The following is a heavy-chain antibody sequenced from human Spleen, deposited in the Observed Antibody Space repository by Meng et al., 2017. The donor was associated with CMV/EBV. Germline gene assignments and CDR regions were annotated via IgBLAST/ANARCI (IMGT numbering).Heavy chain of an antibody. CDR3: VRALGGFGGNHDAFDI. J-gene: IGHJ3*02. CDR2: TYYRSKWGS. Sequence: SETLSLTCAISGDSVSSNSAAWSWIRQSPSRGLEWLGRTYYRSKWGSDYALSVKSRIAISPDTSRNQFSMHLNSVTPEDTAVYFCVRALGGFGGNHDAFDIWGQGTMVTVSS. D-gene: IGHD4-23*01. V-gene: IGHV6-1*01. CDR1: GDSVSSNSAA.